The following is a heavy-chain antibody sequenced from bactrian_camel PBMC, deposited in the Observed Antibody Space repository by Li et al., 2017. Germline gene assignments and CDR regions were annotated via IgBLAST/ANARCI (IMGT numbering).Heavy chain of an antibody. V-gene: IGHV3S53*01. CDR2: IYNGRT. CDR1: RSTYKAIY. J-gene: IGHJ4*01. D-gene: IGHD6*01. Sequence: HVQLVESGGGSVQAGESLRLSCTASRSTYKAIYMAWFRQAPGKEREGVATIYNGRTVYADSVKGRFTVSQGSTLGTQYLTMNSLKPEDTALYICAADYLCLLERNDWYYQGQGTQVTVS.